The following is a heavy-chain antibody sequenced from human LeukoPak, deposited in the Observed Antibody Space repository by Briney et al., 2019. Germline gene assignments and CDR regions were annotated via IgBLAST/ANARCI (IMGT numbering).Heavy chain of an antibody. CDR2: ISAYNGNT. D-gene: IGHD2-2*02. CDR3: ARGNIVVVPAAIGDEYNWFDP. CDR1: GYTFTSYG. J-gene: IGHJ5*02. V-gene: IGHV1-18*01. Sequence: ASVKVSCKASGYTFTSYGISWVRQAPGQGLEWMGWISAYNGNTNYAQKLQGRVTMTTDTPTSTAYMELRSLRSDDTAVYYCARGNIVVVPAAIGDEYNWFDPWGQGTLVTVSS.